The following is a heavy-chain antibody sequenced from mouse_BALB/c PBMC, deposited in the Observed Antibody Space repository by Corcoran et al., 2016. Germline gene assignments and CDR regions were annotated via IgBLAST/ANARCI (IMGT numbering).Heavy chain of an antibody. CDR1: GFNIKDYY. Sequence: EVQLQQAGAELVRPGALVKLSCKASGFNIKDYYMHWVKQRPEQVLEWIGWIDPENGNTIYDPKFQGKASITEDTSSNTAYLQLSSLTSEDTAVYYCHITTVVEAYWGQGTLVTVSA. J-gene: IGHJ3*01. CDR2: IDPENGNT. CDR3: HITTVVEAY. V-gene: IGHV14-1*02. D-gene: IGHD1-1*01.